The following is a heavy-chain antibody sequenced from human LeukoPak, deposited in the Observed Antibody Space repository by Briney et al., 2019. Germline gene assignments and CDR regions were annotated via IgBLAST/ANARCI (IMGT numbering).Heavy chain of an antibody. Sequence: SETLSLTCAVYGGSFSGYYWSWIRQPAGKGLEWIGRIYPSGSTDYNPSLKSRVTISIDTSKNQFSLKQSSVTAADTAVYYCARGDWGSPDYYYMDVWGKGTTVTISS. D-gene: IGHD2-21*02. CDR2: IYPSGST. CDR1: GGSFSGYY. V-gene: IGHV4-59*10. CDR3: ARGDWGSPDYYYMDV. J-gene: IGHJ6*03.